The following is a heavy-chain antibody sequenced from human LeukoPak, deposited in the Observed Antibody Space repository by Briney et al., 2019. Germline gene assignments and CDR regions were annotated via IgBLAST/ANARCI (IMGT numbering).Heavy chain of an antibody. V-gene: IGHV4-59*01. CDR3: ARDYYDSTAWDYFDY. CDR2: IYYSGST. Sequence: SETLSLTCTVSGGSISGYYWSWIRQSPGKGLEWIGYIYYSGSTNYNPSLKSRVTISVDTSKKQFSLKLRSVTAADTAVYYCARDYYDSTAWDYFDYWGRGTLVTVSS. J-gene: IGHJ4*02. D-gene: IGHD3-22*01. CDR1: GGSISGYY.